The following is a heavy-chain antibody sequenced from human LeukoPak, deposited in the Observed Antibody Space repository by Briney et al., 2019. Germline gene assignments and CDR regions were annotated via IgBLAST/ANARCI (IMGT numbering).Heavy chain of an antibody. J-gene: IGHJ3*02. V-gene: IGHV3-9*03. CDR1: GFTFDDYA. CDR3: ARWRLDYDAFDI. Sequence: GGSLRLSCAASGFTFDDYAMHWVRQAPGKGLEWVSGISWNSGSIGYADSVKGRFTISRDNAKNSLYLQMNSLRAEDMALYYCARWRLDYDAFDIWGQGTMVTVSS. CDR2: ISWNSGSI. D-gene: IGHD5-24*01.